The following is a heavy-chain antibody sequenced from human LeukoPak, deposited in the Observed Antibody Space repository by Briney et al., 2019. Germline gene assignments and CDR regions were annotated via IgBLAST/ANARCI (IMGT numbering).Heavy chain of an antibody. CDR1: GGSISSGGYY. V-gene: IGHV4-31*03. CDR2: IYYSGST. Sequence: SETLSLTCTVSGGSISSGGYYWSWIRQHPGKGLEWIGYIYYSGSTYYNPSLKSRVTISVDTSRNQFSLKLSSVTAADTAVYYCASQGSSGYLTYFDYWGQGTLVTVSS. D-gene: IGHD3-22*01. CDR3: ASQGSSGYLTYFDY. J-gene: IGHJ4*02.